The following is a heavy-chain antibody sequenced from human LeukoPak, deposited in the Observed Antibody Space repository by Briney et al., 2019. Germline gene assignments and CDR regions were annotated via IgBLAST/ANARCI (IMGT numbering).Heavy chain of an antibody. V-gene: IGHV4-39*07. CDR1: GGSISSSSYY. D-gene: IGHD3-22*01. CDR2: IYYSGST. Sequence: PSETLSLTCTVSGGSISSSSYYWGWIRQSPGKGLEWIGSIYYSGSTYYNPSLKSRVTISVDTSKNQFSLKLSSVTAADTAVYYCASPDYDSMENAGIIDYWGQGTLVTVSS. CDR3: ASPDYDSMENAGIIDY. J-gene: IGHJ4*02.